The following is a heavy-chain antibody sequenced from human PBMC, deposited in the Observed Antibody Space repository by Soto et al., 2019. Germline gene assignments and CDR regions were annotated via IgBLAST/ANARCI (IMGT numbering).Heavy chain of an antibody. CDR2: IYNSGRT. Sequence: QLQLQESGSGLVKPSQTLSLNCAVSGGSISSGGNSLSWIRQPPEKGLEWIGYIYNSGRTYDNPSLTSRVCISVDRYKNLFSLKLSSVTAAEMAVDYCARGRLGYYDGIDGWGQGTTVNVSS. J-gene: IGHJ6*02. D-gene: IGHD3-16*01. CDR3: ARGRLGYYDGIDG. CDR1: GGSISSGGNS. V-gene: IGHV4-30-2*01.